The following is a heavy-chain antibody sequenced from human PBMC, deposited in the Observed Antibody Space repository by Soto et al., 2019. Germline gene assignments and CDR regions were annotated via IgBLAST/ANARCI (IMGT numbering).Heavy chain of an antibody. CDR2: IDPSDSYT. CDR3: ERNPTYYDILNGYQYYYGMDV. Sequence: GESLKISCKGSGYSFTSYWISWVRQMPGKGLEWMGRIDPSDSYTNYSPSFQGHVTISADKSISTAYLQWSSLKASDTAMYYCERNPTYYDILNGYQYYYGMDVWGQGTTVTVSS. J-gene: IGHJ6*02. V-gene: IGHV5-10-1*01. D-gene: IGHD3-9*01. CDR1: GYSFTSYW.